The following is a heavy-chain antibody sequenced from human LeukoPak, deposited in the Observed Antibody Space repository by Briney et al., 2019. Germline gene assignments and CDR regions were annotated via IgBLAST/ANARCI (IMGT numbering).Heavy chain of an antibody. CDR2: INPNSGGT. CDR3: ARDSGYDFWSGYYGY. CDR1: GYTFTGYY. Sequence: ASVKVSCKASGYTFTGYYMHWVLQAPGQGLEWMGWINPNSGGTNYAQKFQGRVTMTRDTSISTAYMELSRLRSDDTAVYYCARDSGYDFWSGYYGYWGQGTLVTVSS. J-gene: IGHJ4*02. V-gene: IGHV1-2*02. D-gene: IGHD3-3*01.